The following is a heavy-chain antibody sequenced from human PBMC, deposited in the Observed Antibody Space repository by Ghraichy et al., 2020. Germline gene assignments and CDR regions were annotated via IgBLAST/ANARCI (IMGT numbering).Heavy chain of an antibody. Sequence: SQTLSLTCTVSGGSISSSSYYWGWIRQPPGKGLEWIGSIYYSGSTYYNPSLKSRVTISVDTSKNQFSLKLSSVTAADTAVYYCARQTYYYGSGSYYEPDSPGWFDYWGQGTLVTVSS. CDR2: IYYSGST. J-gene: IGHJ4*02. V-gene: IGHV4-39*07. CDR1: GGSISSSSYY. D-gene: IGHD3-10*01. CDR3: ARQTYYYGSGSYYEPDSPGWFDY.